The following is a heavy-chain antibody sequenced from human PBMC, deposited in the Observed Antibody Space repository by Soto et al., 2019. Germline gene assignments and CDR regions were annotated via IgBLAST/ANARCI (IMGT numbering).Heavy chain of an antibody. CDR3: ARAYSRGRGVIIRPLEPYFDY. Sequence: PSETLSLTCTVSGGSISSGGYYWSWIRQHPGKGLEWIGYIYYSGSTYYNPSLKSRVTISVDTSKNQFSLKLSSVTAADTAVYYCARAYSRGRGVIIRPLEPYFDYWGQGTLFTVSS. J-gene: IGHJ4*02. CDR2: IYYSGST. V-gene: IGHV4-31*03. CDR1: GGSISSGGYY. D-gene: IGHD3-10*01.